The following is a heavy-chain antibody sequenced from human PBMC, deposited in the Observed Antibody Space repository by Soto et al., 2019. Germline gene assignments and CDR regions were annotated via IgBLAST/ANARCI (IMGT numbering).Heavy chain of an antibody. CDR1: GFSLTTGKMG. CDR2: IFSDNER. D-gene: IGHD4-17*01. J-gene: IGHJ6*02. CDR3: ARMDVDSYQFYYATDV. V-gene: IGHV2-26*01. Sequence: SGPTLVNPTETLTLTCTVSGFSLTTGKMGVSWIRQPPGKALEWLAHIFSDNERSYSTSLQGRLTISKDTSGSQVVLSMTNVDPVDTATYYCARMDVDSYQFYYATDVSGPGPTVTLSS.